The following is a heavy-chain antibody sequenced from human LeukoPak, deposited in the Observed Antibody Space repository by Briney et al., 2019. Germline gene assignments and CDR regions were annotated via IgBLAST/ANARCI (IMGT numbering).Heavy chain of an antibody. CDR3: ARGQWLDND. V-gene: IGHV4-34*01. CDR1: GGSFSGYY. J-gene: IGHJ4*02. CDR2: ISHSGST. Sequence: SETLSLTCAVYGGSFSGYYWSWIRQPPGKGLEWIGEISHSGSTSYNPSLESRVTISVDTSKNQFSLTLTSAAAADTAVYCGARGQWLDNDWGQGTLVTAAS. D-gene: IGHD6-19*01.